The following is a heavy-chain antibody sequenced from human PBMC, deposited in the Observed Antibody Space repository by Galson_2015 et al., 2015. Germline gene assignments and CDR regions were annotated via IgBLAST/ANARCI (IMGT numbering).Heavy chain of an antibody. CDR2: INTKTGHP. CDR3: ARVLWEVVPAAIGWFDP. CDR1: GYTFSTHA. V-gene: IGHV7-4-1*02. J-gene: IGHJ5*02. Sequence: SVKVSCKASGYTFSTHAMNWVRQAPGQGLEWMGWINTKTGHPTYAQGLTGRFVFSLDTSVSTAYLQISSLKAEDTAVYYCARVLWEVVPAAIGWFDPWGQGTLVTVSS. D-gene: IGHD2-2*02.